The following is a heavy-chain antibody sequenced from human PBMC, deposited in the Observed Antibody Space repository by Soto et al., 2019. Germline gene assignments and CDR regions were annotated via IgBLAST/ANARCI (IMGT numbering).Heavy chain of an antibody. J-gene: IGHJ3*02. V-gene: IGHV1-46*03. CDR3: ARDRPYQNIAVAAEGSAFDS. D-gene: IGHD6-19*01. Sequence: ASVKVSCKASGYTFTSYYMHWVRQAPGQGLEWMGIINPSGGSTSYAQKFQGRVTMTRDTSTSTVYMELSSLRSEDTAVYYYARDRPYQNIAVAAEGSAFDSWGQ. CDR1: GYTFTSYY. CDR2: INPSGGST.